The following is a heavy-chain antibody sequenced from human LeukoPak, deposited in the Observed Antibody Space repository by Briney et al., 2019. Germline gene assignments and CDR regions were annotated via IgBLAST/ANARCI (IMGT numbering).Heavy chain of an antibody. D-gene: IGHD1-14*01. Sequence: QAGGSLRLSCAASGFTFSSYSMNWVRQAPGKGLEWVSYISSSSSTIYYADSVKGRFTISRDNSKNTLYLQMGSLRAEDMAVYYCARLPVDAFDIWGQGTMVTVSS. CDR2: ISSSSSTI. V-gene: IGHV3-48*01. CDR1: GFTFSSYS. CDR3: ARLPVDAFDI. J-gene: IGHJ3*02.